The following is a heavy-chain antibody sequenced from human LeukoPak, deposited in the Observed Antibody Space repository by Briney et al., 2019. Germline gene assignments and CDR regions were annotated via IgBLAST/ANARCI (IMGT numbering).Heavy chain of an antibody. V-gene: IGHV4-38-2*02. J-gene: IGHJ5*02. D-gene: IGHD4-17*01. CDR2: IYHSGST. CDR1: GYSISSGYY. CDR3: ARPLTTVTYWFDP. Sequence: PSETLSLTCTVSGYSISSGYYWGWIRQPPGKGLEWMGSIYHSGSTYYNPSLKSRVTISVDTSKNQFSLKLSSVTAADTAVYYCARPLTTVTYWFDPWGQGTLVTVSS.